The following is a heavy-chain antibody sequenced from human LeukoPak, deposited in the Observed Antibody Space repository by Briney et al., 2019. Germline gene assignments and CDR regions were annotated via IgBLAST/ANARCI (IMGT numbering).Heavy chain of an antibody. Sequence: ASVKVSCKASGYTFTSYYMHWVRQAPGQGLEWMGIINPSGGSTSYAQKFQGRVTMTRDTSTSTVHMELSSLRSEDTAVYYCARESLPTVDTAMVALDYWGQGTLVTVSS. CDR3: ARESLPTVDTAMVALDY. J-gene: IGHJ4*02. CDR1: GYTFTSYY. CDR2: INPSGGST. V-gene: IGHV1-46*01. D-gene: IGHD5-18*01.